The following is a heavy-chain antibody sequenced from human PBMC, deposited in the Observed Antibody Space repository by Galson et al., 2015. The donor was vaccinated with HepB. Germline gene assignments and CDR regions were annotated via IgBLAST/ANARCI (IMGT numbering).Heavy chain of an antibody. CDR2: IYTSGST. CDR3: ASGRLGEFEPPGQDHYYYGMDV. J-gene: IGHJ6*02. CDR1: GGSISSYY. D-gene: IGHD3-16*01. Sequence: SETLSLTCTVSGGSISSYYWSWIRQPAGKGLEWIGRIYTSGSTNYNPSLKSRVTMSVDTSKNQFSLKLSSVTAADTAVYYCASGRLGEFEPPGQDHYYYGMDVWGQGTTVTVSS. V-gene: IGHV4-4*07.